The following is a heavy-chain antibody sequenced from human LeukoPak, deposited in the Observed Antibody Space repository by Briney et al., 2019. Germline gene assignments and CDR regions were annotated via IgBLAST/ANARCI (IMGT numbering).Heavy chain of an antibody. V-gene: IGHV3-30*18. CDR2: ISSDGSNK. J-gene: IGHJ6*03. Sequence: GGSLRLSCAASGFTLSSYGMHWVRPAPSKGLEWVAVISSDGSNKYYADSVKGRFTISRDNSKNTQYLQMNSQIPEDTAVYYCAKEVVAVATYYYDIDVWGKGTTVTVSS. CDR3: AKEVVAVATYYYDIDV. D-gene: IGHD6-19*01. CDR1: GFTLSSYG.